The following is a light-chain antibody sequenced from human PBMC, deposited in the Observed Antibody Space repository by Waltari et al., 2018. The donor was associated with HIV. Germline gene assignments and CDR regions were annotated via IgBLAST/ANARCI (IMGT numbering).Light chain of an antibody. Sequence: SAPTHPASVSGSPRQSIPIPSTGTSSDFGGYTYYSWYQQHPGKAPKLMIYDVSNRPSGLSDRFSGSKSGNTASLTISGLQAEDEADYYCSSYTSSSTPYVFGTGTKVTVL. V-gene: IGLV2-14*03. CDR1: SSDFGGYTY. CDR2: DVS. J-gene: IGLJ1*01. CDR3: SSYTSSSTPYV.